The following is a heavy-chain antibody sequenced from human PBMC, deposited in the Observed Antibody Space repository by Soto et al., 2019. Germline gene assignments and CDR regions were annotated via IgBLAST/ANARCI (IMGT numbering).Heavy chain of an antibody. V-gene: IGHV4-39*01. CDR1: GGSISSNSYY. CDR2: IYYTGST. Sequence: QLQLQESGPGLVKPSETLSLTCTVSGGSISSNSYYWGWIRQPPGKGLEWIGAIYYTGSTYYSPSLKSRVTISVDTSKNQFSLKLSSVTAADTAVYYCARSGIRKTWYFDLWGRGTLVTVSS. CDR3: ARSGIRKTWYFDL. J-gene: IGHJ2*01.